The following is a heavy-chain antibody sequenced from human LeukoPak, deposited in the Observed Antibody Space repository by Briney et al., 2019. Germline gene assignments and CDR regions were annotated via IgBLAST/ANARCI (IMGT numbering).Heavy chain of an antibody. Sequence: GASVKVSCKASGYTFTSYGISWVRQAPGQGLEWMGSISAYNGNTNYAQKLQGRVTMTTDTSTSTAYMELRSLRSDDTAVYYCARDPFTIFGVVINWFDPWGQGTLVTVSS. CDR1: GYTFTSYG. V-gene: IGHV1-18*01. CDR3: ARDPFTIFGVVINWFDP. CDR2: ISAYNGNT. J-gene: IGHJ5*02. D-gene: IGHD3-3*01.